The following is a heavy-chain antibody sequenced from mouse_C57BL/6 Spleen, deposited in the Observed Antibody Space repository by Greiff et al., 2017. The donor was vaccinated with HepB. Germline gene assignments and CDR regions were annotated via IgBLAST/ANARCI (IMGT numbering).Heavy chain of an antibody. Sequence: QVQLQQSGAELVRPGASVTLSCKASGYTFTDYEMHWVKQTPVHGLAWIGAIDPETGGTAYNQKFKGKAILTADKSSSTAYMELRSLTSEDSAVYYCKRDYDYDERGDYWGQGTTLTVSS. D-gene: IGHD2-4*01. CDR3: KRDYDYDERGDY. V-gene: IGHV1-15*01. CDR2: IDPETGGT. J-gene: IGHJ2*01. CDR1: GYTFTDYE.